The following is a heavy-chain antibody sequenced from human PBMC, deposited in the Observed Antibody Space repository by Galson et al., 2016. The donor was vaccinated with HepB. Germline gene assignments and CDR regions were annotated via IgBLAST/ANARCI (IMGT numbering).Heavy chain of an antibody. CDR2: ISYDGSNN. Sequence: SLRLSCAASGFTFSSYCMHWVRQAPGKGLEWVSFISYDGSNNQYADSVKGRFTISRDNSKKTLYLQMNSLRAEDTAVYYCAEDGRILCSSASCHDHVHSWGQGTLVTVST. CDR3: AEDGRILCSSASCHDHVHS. V-gene: IGHV3-30*18. CDR1: GFTFSSYC. D-gene: IGHD2-2*01. J-gene: IGHJ4*02.